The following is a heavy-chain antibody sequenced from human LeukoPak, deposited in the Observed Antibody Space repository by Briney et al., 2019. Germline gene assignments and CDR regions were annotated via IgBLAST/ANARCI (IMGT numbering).Heavy chain of an antibody. J-gene: IGHJ4*02. CDR2: ISSSGS. CDR3: ARAVENFLEPFDY. Sequence: GGSLRLSCAASGFSLSAYYMSWIRQAPGKGLEWVSYISSSGSGYADSMRGRFTISRDNAKNSVYLQMNSLRVEDTAVYYCARAVENFLEPFDYWGQGTLVTVSS. V-gene: IGHV3-11*01. D-gene: IGHD1-1*01. CDR1: GFSLSAYY.